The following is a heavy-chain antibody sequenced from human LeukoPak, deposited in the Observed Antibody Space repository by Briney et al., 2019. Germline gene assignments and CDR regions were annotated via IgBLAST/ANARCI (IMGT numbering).Heavy chain of an antibody. CDR1: GGSISTYY. V-gene: IGHV4-59*12. J-gene: IGHJ4*02. Sequence: PSETLSLTCTVSGGSISTYYWNWIRQPPGKGLEWIGYIYHSGSTNYNPSLQSRVTISVDTSKNQFSLNLNSVTAADTAVYYCARVLRDSSGYYYVVHFDYWGQGTLVTVSS. CDR3: ARVLRDSSGYYYVVHFDY. D-gene: IGHD3-22*01. CDR2: IYHSGST.